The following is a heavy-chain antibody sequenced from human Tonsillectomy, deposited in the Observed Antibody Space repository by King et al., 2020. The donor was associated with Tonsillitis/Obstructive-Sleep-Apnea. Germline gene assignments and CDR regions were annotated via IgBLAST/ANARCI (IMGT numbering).Heavy chain of an antibody. D-gene: IGHD3-3*01. V-gene: IGHV4-59*08. CDR3: ARGGTAFWSGYNHPPESNWFDP. Sequence: VQLQESGPGLVKPSETLSLTCTVSGGSISSYYWSWIRQPPGKGLEWIGYIYYSGSTNYNPSLKSRVTISVETSKNQFSLKLSSVTAADTAVYYCARGGTAFWSGYNHPPESNWFDPWGQGTLVTVSS. CDR1: GGSISSYY. CDR2: IYYSGST. J-gene: IGHJ5*02.